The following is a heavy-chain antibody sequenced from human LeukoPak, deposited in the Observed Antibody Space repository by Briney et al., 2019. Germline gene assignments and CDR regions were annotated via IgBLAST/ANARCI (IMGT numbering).Heavy chain of an antibody. J-gene: IGHJ5*02. CDR3: ARHLGLIFVDCSSTSCFNWFDP. D-gene: IGHD2-2*01. V-gene: IGHV1-69*05. CDR1: GGTFSSYA. CDR2: IIPIFGTA. Sequence: SVKVSCKASGGTFSSYAISWVRQAPGQGLEWMGGIIPIFGTANYAQKFQGRVTITTDESTSTAYMELSSLRSEDTAVYYCARHLGLIFVDCSSTSCFNWFDPWGQGTLVTVSS.